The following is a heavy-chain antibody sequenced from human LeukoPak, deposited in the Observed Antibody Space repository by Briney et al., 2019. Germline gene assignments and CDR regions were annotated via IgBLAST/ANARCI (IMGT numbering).Heavy chain of an antibody. CDR2: ISSSGSTI. Sequence: SGGSLRLSCAASGFTFSDYYMSWIRQAPGKGLEWVSYISSSGSTIYYADSVKGRFTISRDNAKNSLYLQMNSLRAEDTAVYYCARVRMDYGSGSPADYWGQGTQVTVSS. CDR3: ARVRMDYGSGSPADY. J-gene: IGHJ4*02. CDR1: GFTFSDYY. V-gene: IGHV3-11*01. D-gene: IGHD3-10*01.